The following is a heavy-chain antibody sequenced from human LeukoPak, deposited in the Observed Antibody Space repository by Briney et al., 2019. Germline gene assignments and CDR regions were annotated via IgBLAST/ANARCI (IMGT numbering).Heavy chain of an antibody. Sequence: SETLSLTCAVSGYSISSGYYWCWIRQAPGKGLEWIGSSYHRGNAHYKSSLNGRVAISTDTSKNQFSLTLTSVTAADTALYFCVRLLGDSRGYYPRSFYIDSWGQGILVSVSS. CDR1: GYSISSGYY. CDR2: SYHRGNA. D-gene: IGHD3-22*01. V-gene: IGHV4-38-2*01. CDR3: VRLLGDSRGYYPRSFYIDS. J-gene: IGHJ4*02.